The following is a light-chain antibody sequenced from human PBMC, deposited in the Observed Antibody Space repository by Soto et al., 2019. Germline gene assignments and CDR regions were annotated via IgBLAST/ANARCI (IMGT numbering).Light chain of an antibody. CDR3: QQYVSSPRT. Sequence: EIVLTQSPGTLSLSPGERATLSCRASQSVSSNYIAWYQQKPGQAPRLLIYASSSRATGIPDRFSGSGSGTDFTLTISRLKPEDFAVYCCQQYVSSPRTFGQGTKVEIK. J-gene: IGKJ1*01. CDR2: ASS. V-gene: IGKV3-20*01. CDR1: QSVSSNY.